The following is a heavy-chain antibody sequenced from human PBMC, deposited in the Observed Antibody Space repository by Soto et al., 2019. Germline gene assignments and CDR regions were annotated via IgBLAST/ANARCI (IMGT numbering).Heavy chain of an antibody. V-gene: IGHV5-51*01. CDR1: GYSFTSYW. J-gene: IGHJ6*03. CDR3: ARHVPYYYGSGGYYYMDV. CDR2: IYPGDSDT. Sequence: GXSLNISCKGSGYSFTSYWLGWVRQNPVKGLEWMGIIYPGDSDTRYSPSFQGQVTISADKSISTAYLQWSSLKASDTAMYYCARHVPYYYGSGGYYYMDVWGKGTTVTVSS. D-gene: IGHD3-10*01.